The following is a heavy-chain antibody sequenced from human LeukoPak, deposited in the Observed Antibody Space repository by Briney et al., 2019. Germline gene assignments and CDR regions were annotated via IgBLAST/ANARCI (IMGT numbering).Heavy chain of an antibody. D-gene: IGHD3-22*01. CDR1: GFTFSSYA. V-gene: IGHV3-30*04. CDR3: ARGDDSSGYSDFDY. J-gene: IGHJ4*02. Sequence: GRSLRLSCAASGFTFSSYAMHWVRQAPGKGLEWVAVISYDGSNKYYADSVKGRFTISRDNSKNTLYLQMNSLRAEDTAVYYCARGDDSSGYSDFDYWGQGTLVTVSS. CDR2: ISYDGSNK.